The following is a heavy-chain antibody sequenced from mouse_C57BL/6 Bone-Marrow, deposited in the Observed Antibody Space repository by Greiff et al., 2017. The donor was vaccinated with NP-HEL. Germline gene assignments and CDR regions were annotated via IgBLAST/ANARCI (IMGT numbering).Heavy chain of an antibody. CDR3: TTYSNYVFFAY. Sequence: VQLKESGAELVRPGASVKLSCTASGFNIKDDYMHWVKQRPEQGLEWIGWIDPENGDTEYASKFQGKATITADTSSNTAYLQLSSLTSEDTAVYYCTTYSNYVFFAYWGQGTLVTVSA. CDR1: GFNIKDDY. CDR2: IDPENGDT. V-gene: IGHV14-4*01. J-gene: IGHJ3*01. D-gene: IGHD2-5*01.